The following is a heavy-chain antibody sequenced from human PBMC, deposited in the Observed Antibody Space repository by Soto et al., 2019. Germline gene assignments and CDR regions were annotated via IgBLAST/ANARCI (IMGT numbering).Heavy chain of an antibody. D-gene: IGHD3-9*01. J-gene: IGHJ4*02. CDR3: ARHTGGYDILTGYYTMDPYYFDY. Sequence: GESLKISCKGSGYSFTSYWISWVRQMPGKGLEWMGRIDPSDSYTNYSPSFQGHVTISADKSISTAYLQWSSLKASDTAMYYCARHTGGYDILTGYYTMDPYYFDYWGQGTLVTVSS. V-gene: IGHV5-10-1*01. CDR1: GYSFTSYW. CDR2: IDPSDSYT.